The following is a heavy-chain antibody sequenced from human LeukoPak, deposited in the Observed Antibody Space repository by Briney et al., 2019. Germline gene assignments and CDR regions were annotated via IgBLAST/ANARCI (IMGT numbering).Heavy chain of an antibody. D-gene: IGHD4-17*01. CDR1: GGSISSYY. CDR3: ARLTTVNTPDAFDI. CDR2: IYYSGST. Sequence: SETLSLTCTVSGGSISSYYWSWIRQPPGKGLEWIGYIYYSGSTNYNPSLKSRVTISVGTSKNQFSLKLSSVTAADTAVYYCARLTTVNTPDAFDIWGQGTMVTVSS. J-gene: IGHJ3*02. V-gene: IGHV4-59*08.